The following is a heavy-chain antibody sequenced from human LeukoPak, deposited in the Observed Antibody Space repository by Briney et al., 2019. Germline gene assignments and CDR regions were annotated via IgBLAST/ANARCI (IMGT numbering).Heavy chain of an antibody. V-gene: IGHV1-69*01. CDR1: GGTFSSYA. Sequence: SVKVSCKASGGTFSSYAISWVRQAPEQGLEWMGGIIPIFGTANYAQKFKGRVTITADESTSTAYMELSSLRSEDTAVYYCARDRDYCSGGSCYPDVFDIWGQETMVTVSS. J-gene: IGHJ3*02. D-gene: IGHD2-15*01. CDR3: ARDRDYCSGGSCYPDVFDI. CDR2: IIPIFGTA.